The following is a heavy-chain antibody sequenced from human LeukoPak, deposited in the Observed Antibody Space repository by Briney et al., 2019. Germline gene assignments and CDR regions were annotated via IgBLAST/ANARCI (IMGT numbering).Heavy chain of an antibody. V-gene: IGHV3-48*03. CDR3: ARDLTVAGPMDV. Sequence: GGSLRLSCAASGFTFSSYEMNWVRQAPGKGLEWVSYISSSGSTIYYADSVKGRFTISRDNARNSLDLQMRSLRAEDTAVYYCARDLTVAGPMDVWGQGTTVTVSS. CDR2: ISSSGSTI. J-gene: IGHJ6*02. CDR1: GFTFSSYE. D-gene: IGHD6-19*01.